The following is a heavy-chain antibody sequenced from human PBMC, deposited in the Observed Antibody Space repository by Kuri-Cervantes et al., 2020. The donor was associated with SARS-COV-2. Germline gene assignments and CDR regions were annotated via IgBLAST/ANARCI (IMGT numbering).Heavy chain of an antibody. Sequence: ASVKVSCKASGGTFSSYAINWVRQATGQGLEWMGWMNPNSGNTGYAQKFQGRVTITRNTSISTAYMELSSLRSEDTAVYYCARVVTYNDFWSGYYTNAFEIWGQGTMVTVSS. CDR2: MNPNSGNT. V-gene: IGHV1-8*03. CDR1: GGTFSSYA. D-gene: IGHD3-3*01. CDR3: ARVVTYNDFWSGYYTNAFEI. J-gene: IGHJ3*02.